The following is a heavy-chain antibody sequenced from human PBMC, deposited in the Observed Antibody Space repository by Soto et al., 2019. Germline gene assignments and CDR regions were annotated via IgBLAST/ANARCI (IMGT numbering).Heavy chain of an antibody. CDR3: ARNDADVGVSEYFQY. Sequence: VQLVESGGGVVQPGRSLRLSCAASGSTFSNYGMHWVRQAPGKGLEWVAVIWYDGSNKYYEDSVKGRFTISRDNSENTLYLQMNSLRAEDTAVYYCARNDADVGVSEYFQYWGQGTLVIVSS. J-gene: IGHJ1*01. CDR1: GSTFSNYG. D-gene: IGHD3-10*01. CDR2: IWYDGSNK. V-gene: IGHV3-33*01.